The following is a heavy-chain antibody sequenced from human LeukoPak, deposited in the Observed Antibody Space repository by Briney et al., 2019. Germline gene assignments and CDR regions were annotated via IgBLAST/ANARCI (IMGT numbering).Heavy chain of an antibody. CDR1: GFSVRNNH. CDR3: ARPRGNVEMAAIPFDY. Sequence: HAGGSLRLSCAASGFSVRNNHIYWVRQAPGKGLEWVSVIYNGGGTYYTDSVKGRFTISRDDSKDTVFLQMNSLRAEDTAVYYCARPRGNVEMAAIPFDYWGQGTLVTVSS. CDR2: IYNGGGT. D-gene: IGHD5-24*01. J-gene: IGHJ4*02. V-gene: IGHV3-66*04.